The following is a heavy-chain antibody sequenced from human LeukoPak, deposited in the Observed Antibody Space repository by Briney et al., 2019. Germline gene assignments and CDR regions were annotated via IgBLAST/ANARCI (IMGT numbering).Heavy chain of an antibody. V-gene: IGHV1-18*01. CDR1: GYTFTNYG. Sequence: ASVKVSCKASGYTFTNYGISWVRQAPGQGLEWMGWISAYNGNTNYAQKFQGRVTMTEDTSTDTAYMELSSLRSEDTAVYYCATDSTGSSWYRDWFDPWGQGTLVTVSS. J-gene: IGHJ5*02. CDR3: ATDSTGSSWYRDWFDP. D-gene: IGHD6-13*01. CDR2: ISAYNGNT.